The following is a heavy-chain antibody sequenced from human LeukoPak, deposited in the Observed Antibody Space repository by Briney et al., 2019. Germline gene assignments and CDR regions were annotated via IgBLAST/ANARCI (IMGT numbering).Heavy chain of an antibody. J-gene: IGHJ4*02. Sequence: PGGSLRLSCAASGFTFSSYSMNWVRQAPGKGLEWVSSIFSSSSYIYYADSVKGRFTISRDNAKNSLYLQMNSLRAEDTAVYYCARDDLYYYGSGSCYQPDYWGQGTLVTVST. D-gene: IGHD3-10*01. CDR1: GFTFSSYS. CDR3: ARDDLYYYGSGSCYQPDY. CDR2: IFSSSSYI. V-gene: IGHV3-21*01.